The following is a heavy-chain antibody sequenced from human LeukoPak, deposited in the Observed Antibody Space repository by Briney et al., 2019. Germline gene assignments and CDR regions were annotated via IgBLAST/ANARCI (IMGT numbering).Heavy chain of an antibody. CDR3: ARGWGIPAPISWFDP. D-gene: IGHD2-2*01. Sequence: PVKVSCKASGGSFSSNIIVWVRQAPGQGLEWMGGIVPIFGKTKYAQKFQGRVTITTDESSRTAYMELSSLRSDDTAIYYCARGWGIPAPISWFDPWGQGTLVTVSS. CDR1: GGSFSSNI. CDR2: IVPIFGKT. J-gene: IGHJ5*02. V-gene: IGHV1-69*05.